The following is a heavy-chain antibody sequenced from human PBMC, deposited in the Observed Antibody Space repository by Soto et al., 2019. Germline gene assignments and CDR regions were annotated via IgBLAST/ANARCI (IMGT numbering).Heavy chain of an antibody. Sequence: SVKVSCKASGYTFTSYYMHWVRQAPGQGLEWMGIINPSGGSTTYAQKFQGRVTMTRDTSTSTVYMELSSLRSEDMAVYYCARSRMADAFDFWGQGTMVTVSS. J-gene: IGHJ3*01. V-gene: IGHV1-46*01. CDR2: INPSGGST. CDR3: ARSRMADAFDF. CDR1: GYTFTSYY.